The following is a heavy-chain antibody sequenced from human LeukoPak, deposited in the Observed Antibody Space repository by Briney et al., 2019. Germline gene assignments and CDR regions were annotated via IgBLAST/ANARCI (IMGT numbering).Heavy chain of an antibody. J-gene: IGHJ3*02. CDR2: IIPIFRTA. Sequence: GSSVKVSCKASGGTFSSYAISWVRQAPGQGLEWMGGIIPIFRTANYAQKFQGRVTITADESTSTAYMELSSLRSEDTAVYYCARGDYYDSSGYLIPDAFDIWGQGTMVTVSS. CDR3: ARGDYYDSSGYLIPDAFDI. V-gene: IGHV1-69*01. D-gene: IGHD3-22*01. CDR1: GGTFSSYA.